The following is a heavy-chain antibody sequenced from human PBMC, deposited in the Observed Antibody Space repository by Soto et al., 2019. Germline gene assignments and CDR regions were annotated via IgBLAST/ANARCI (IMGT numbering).Heavy chain of an antibody. CDR2: IKSKTDGGTT. V-gene: IGHV3-15*07. J-gene: IGHJ4*02. CDR1: GFTFNSAW. Sequence: GGSLRLSCAASGFTFNSAWMNWVRQAPGKGLEWVGRIKSKTDGGTTDYAAPVKGRFTISRDDSKDKLYLQMNSLKTEDTAECYCTTDLPTLIPQVDYWGQGTLVPVSS. CDR3: TTDLPTLIPQVDY. D-gene: IGHD4-4*01.